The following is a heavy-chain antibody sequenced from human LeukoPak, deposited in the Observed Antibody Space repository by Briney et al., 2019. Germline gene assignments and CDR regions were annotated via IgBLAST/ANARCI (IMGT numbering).Heavy chain of an antibody. Sequence: GGSLRLSCAASGFTFSSYAVSWVRQAPGKGLEWVSAISGSGGSTYYADSVKGRFTIPRDNSKNTLYLQMNSLRVEDTAVYFCARLSSWVFEIWGQGTMVTVSS. V-gene: IGHV3-23*01. CDR2: ISGSGGST. CDR3: ARLSSWVFEI. D-gene: IGHD3-16*01. CDR1: GFTFSSYA. J-gene: IGHJ3*02.